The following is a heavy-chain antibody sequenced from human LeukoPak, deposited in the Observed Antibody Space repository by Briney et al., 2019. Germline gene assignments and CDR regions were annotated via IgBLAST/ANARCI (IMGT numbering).Heavy chain of an antibody. J-gene: IGHJ5*02. CDR3: AGRAVAGPPNWFDP. CDR1: GGSISSSSYY. V-gene: IGHV4-39*07. CDR2: IYYSGST. Sequence: SETLSLTCTVSGGSISSSSYYWGWIRQPPGKGLEWIGSIYYSGSTYYNPSLKSRVTISVDTSKNQFSLKLRSVTAADTAVYYCAGRAVAGPPNWFDPWGQGSLVSVSP. D-gene: IGHD6-19*01.